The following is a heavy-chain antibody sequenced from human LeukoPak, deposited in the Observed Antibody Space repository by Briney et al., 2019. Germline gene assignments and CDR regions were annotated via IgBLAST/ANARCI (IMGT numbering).Heavy chain of an antibody. CDR1: GFTFSENW. CDR3: AREEHRLAEAGTSAFDL. J-gene: IGHJ3*01. Sequence: GGSLRLSCVASGFTFSENWMHWVRQAPGKGLAWASHINRDGGLTNYADSVKGRFTIPRDNARNTVYLQMSSLRVEDTAIYFCAREEHRLAEAGTSAFDLGGQGTLVTVSP. V-gene: IGHV3-74*01. CDR2: INRDGGLT. D-gene: IGHD6-13*01.